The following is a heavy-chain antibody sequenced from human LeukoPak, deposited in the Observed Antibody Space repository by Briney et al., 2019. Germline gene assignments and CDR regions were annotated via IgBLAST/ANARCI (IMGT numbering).Heavy chain of an antibody. J-gene: IGHJ4*02. D-gene: IGHD4-23*01. CDR3: ARDSAGGNDY. CDR1: GFTFSSYG. Sequence: GGSLRLSCAASGFTFSSYGMSWVRQALGKGLEWVSFISGSGVTTYYADSVKGRFTISRDNSKNTLYLQMNSLRAEDTAVYYCARDSAGGNDYWGQGTLVTVSS. CDR2: ISGSGVTT. V-gene: IGHV3-23*01.